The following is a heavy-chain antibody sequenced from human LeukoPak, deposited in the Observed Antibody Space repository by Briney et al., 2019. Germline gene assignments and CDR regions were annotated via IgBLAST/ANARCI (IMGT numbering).Heavy chain of an antibody. D-gene: IGHD3-10*01. V-gene: IGHV3-48*03. CDR3: ARDGDTMVRGVYYYYGMDV. Sequence: PGGSLRLSCAASGFTFSSYEMNWVRQAPGKGLEWVSYISSSGSTIYYADSVKGRFTISRDNAKNSPYLQMNSLRAEDTAVYYCARDGDTMVRGVYYYYGMDVWGKGTTVTVSS. CDR1: GFTFSSYE. J-gene: IGHJ6*04. CDR2: ISSSGSTI.